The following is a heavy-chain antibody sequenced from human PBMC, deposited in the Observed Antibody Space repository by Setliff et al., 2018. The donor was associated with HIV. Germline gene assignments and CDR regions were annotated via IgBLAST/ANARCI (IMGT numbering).Heavy chain of an antibody. CDR2: IYYSGST. CDR3: ARGPYCSGGSCYRDYYYYMDV. D-gene: IGHD2-15*01. V-gene: IGHV4-59*01. Sequence: SETLSLTCTVSGGSISSYYWSWIRQPPGKGLEWIGYIYYSGSTKYNPSLKSRVTISADTSKNQFSLKLSSVTAADTAVYYCARGPYCSGGSCYRDYYYYMDVWGKGTTVTVSS. J-gene: IGHJ6*03. CDR1: GGSISSYY.